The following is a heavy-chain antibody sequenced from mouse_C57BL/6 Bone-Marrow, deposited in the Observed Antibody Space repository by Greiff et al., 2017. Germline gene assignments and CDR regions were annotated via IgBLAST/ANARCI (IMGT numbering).Heavy chain of an antibody. V-gene: IGHV1-82*01. D-gene: IGHD2-3*01. J-gene: IGHJ1*03. Sequence: VQLQQSGPELVKPGASVKISCKASGYAFSSSWMNWVKQRPGKGLEWIGRIYPGDGDTNYNGKFKGKATLTADKSSSTANMQLSNLTSEDSAVYFCARFGGYYVRYFDVWGTGTTVTVSS. CDR3: ARFGGYYVRYFDV. CDR1: GYAFSSSW. CDR2: IYPGDGDT.